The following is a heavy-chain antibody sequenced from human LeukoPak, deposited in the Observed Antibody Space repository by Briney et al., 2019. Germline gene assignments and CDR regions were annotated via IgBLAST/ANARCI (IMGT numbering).Heavy chain of an antibody. CDR1: GYTFTSYD. CDR3: AREEPRGPRQELFDY. D-gene: IGHD1-14*01. J-gene: IGHJ4*02. V-gene: IGHV1-8*01. Sequence: RASVKVSCKASGYTFTSYDLNWVRQATGQGLEWMGWMNPNTGDTGYAPKFQGRVTMTRNTSINTAYMEVSSLRSEDTAVYYCAREEPRGPRQELFDYWGQGTLVTVSS. CDR2: MNPNTGDT.